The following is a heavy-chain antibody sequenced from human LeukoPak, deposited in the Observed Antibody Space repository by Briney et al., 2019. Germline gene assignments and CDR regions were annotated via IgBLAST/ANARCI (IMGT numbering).Heavy chain of an antibody. V-gene: IGHV3-30-3*01. D-gene: IGHD3-10*01. CDR3: ARDLVLLWFGELFH. Sequence: GGSLRLSCAASGFTFSSYAMHWVRQAPGKGLEWVAVISYDGGNKYYADSVKGRFTISRDNSKNTLYLQMNSLRAEDTAVYYCARDLVLLWFGELFHWGQGTLVTVSS. J-gene: IGHJ4*02. CDR2: ISYDGGNK. CDR1: GFTFSSYA.